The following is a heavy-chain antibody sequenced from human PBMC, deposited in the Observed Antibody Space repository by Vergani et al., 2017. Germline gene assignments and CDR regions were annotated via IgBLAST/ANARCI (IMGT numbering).Heavy chain of an antibody. CDR2: IYPGDSDT. V-gene: IGHV5-51*01. CDR1: GYSFTSYW. J-gene: IGHJ6*02. CDR3: ATSSGWYLNSVGGMDV. D-gene: IGHD6-19*01. Sequence: EVQLVQSGAEVKKPGESLKISCKGSGYSFTSYWIGWVRQMPGKGLEWIGIIYPGDSDTRYSPSFQGQVTISADKSISTAYLQWSSLKASDTAMYYWATSSGWYLNSVGGMDVWGQGTTVTVSS.